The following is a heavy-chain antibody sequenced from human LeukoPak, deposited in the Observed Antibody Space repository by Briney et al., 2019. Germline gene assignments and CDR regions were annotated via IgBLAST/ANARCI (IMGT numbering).Heavy chain of an antibody. Sequence: ASVKVSCKASGYTFTSYGISWVRQAPGQGLEWMGWISAYNGNTNYAQKLQGRVTMTTDTSTGTAYMELRSLRSDDTAVYYCARDGDIVVVVAANYFDYWGQGTLVTVSS. CDR1: GYTFTSYG. V-gene: IGHV1-18*04. J-gene: IGHJ4*02. D-gene: IGHD2-15*01. CDR3: ARDGDIVVVVAANYFDY. CDR2: ISAYNGNT.